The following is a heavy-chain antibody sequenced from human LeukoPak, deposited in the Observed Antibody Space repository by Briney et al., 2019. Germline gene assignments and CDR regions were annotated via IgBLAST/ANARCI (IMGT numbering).Heavy chain of an antibody. CDR1: GGSFSGYY. Sequence: SETLSLTCAVYGGSFSGYYWSWIRQPPGKGLERIGEINHSGSTNYNPSLKSRVTISVDTSKNQFSLKLSSVTAADTAVYYCARKNTKPKYDYYGMDVWGQGTTVTVSS. J-gene: IGHJ6*02. D-gene: IGHD1-14*01. V-gene: IGHV4-34*01. CDR2: INHSGST. CDR3: ARKNTKPKYDYYGMDV.